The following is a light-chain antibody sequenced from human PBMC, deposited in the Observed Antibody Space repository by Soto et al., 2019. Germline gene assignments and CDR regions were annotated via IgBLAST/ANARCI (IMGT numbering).Light chain of an antibody. CDR2: DAS. CDR1: QSVGGH. V-gene: IGKV3-11*01. J-gene: IGKJ5*01. Sequence: EIVLTQSPATLSLSPGERATLSCRASQSVGGHLAWYQQKPGQAPRLLIYDASDRATGIPARFSGSGSETNFTLTISTLGPDVFAVYYCQQRNNWPPSITFGKGTRLEIK. CDR3: QQRNNWPPSIT.